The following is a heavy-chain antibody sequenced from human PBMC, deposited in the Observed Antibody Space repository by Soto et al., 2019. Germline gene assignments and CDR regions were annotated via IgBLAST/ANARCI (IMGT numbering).Heavy chain of an antibody. CDR1: GYIFTNYY. V-gene: IGHV1-46*03. D-gene: IGHD2-21*02. J-gene: IGHJ5*02. CDR3: TSGGAIVVVTAPFYL. CDR2: INAGGGYT. Sequence: ASVKVSCKASGYIFTNYYMHWVRQAPGQGLEWMGTINAGGGYTTYAQRFQGRVTMTRDTSTSTVSMELSSLRYEDTALYYCTSGGAIVVVTAPFYLWGQGTLVPVSS.